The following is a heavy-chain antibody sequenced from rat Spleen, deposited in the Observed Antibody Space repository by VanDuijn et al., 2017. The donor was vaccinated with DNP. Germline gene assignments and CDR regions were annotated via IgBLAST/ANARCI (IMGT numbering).Heavy chain of an antibody. V-gene: IGHV5-7*01. CDR1: GFTFSDYN. D-gene: IGHD5-1*01. J-gene: IGHJ2*01. CDR2: IIYDGSST. CDR3: LRGLGDY. Sequence: EVQLVESGGGPVQPGRSLKLSCAASGFTFSDYNMAWVRQAPKTGLEWVATIIYDGSSTYYRDSVKGRFTISRDNAKSTLYLQMDSLRSEDTATYYCLRGLGDYWGQGVMVTVSS.